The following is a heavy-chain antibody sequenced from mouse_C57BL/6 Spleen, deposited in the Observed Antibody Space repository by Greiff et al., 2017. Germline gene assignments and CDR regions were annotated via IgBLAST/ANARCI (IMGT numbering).Heavy chain of an antibody. D-gene: IGHD1-1*01. CDR2: LSSGSSTI. V-gene: IGHV5-17*01. J-gene: IGHJ4*01. CDR1: GFTFSDYG. CDR3: ARSYGSSYGAMDY. Sequence: DVKLVESGGGLVKPGGSLKLSCAASGFTFSDYGMHWVRQAPEKGLEWVAYLSSGSSTIFYADTVKGRFTISRDNAKNTLFLQMTSLRSEDTAMYYCARSYGSSYGAMDYWGQGTSVTVSS.